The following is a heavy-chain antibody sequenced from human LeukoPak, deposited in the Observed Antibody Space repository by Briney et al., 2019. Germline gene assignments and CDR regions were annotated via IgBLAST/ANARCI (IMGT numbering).Heavy chain of an antibody. D-gene: IGHD3-22*01. CDR3: ARRSLDDSSGYYFSFDY. Sequence: GGSLRLSCAASGFTFDDYGMSWVRQAPGKGLEWVSGINWNGGSIGYADSVKGRFTISRDNAKNSLYLQMNSLRAEDTALYYCARRSLDDSSGYYFSFDYWGQGTLVTVSS. J-gene: IGHJ4*02. CDR2: INWNGGSI. V-gene: IGHV3-20*04. CDR1: GFTFDDYG.